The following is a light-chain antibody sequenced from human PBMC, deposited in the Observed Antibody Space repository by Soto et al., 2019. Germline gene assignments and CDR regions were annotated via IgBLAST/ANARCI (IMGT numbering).Light chain of an antibody. V-gene: IGLV2-14*01. CDR2: DVS. CDR3: YSYTSSSTVL. Sequence: QSALTRPASVSGSPGQSITISCTGISSDGGGYNYVSWYQQHPGKAPKLMIYDVSNRRSGVSNRFSGSKSGNTASLTISGLQAEDEADYYCYSYTSSSTVLFGGGTKLTVL. CDR1: SSDGGGYNY. J-gene: IGLJ2*01.